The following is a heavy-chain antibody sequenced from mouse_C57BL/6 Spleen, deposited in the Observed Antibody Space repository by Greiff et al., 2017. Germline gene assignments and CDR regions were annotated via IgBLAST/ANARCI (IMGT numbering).Heavy chain of an antibody. CDR3: ARGYGSTLDY. Sequence: DVQLVESGGGLVKPGGSLKLSCAASGFTFSDYGMHWVRQAPEKGLEWVAYISSGSSTIYYADTVKGRFTISRDNAKNTLFLQMTSLRSEDTAMYYCARGYGSTLDYWGQGTTLTVSS. V-gene: IGHV5-17*01. D-gene: IGHD1-1*01. J-gene: IGHJ2*01. CDR2: ISSGSSTI. CDR1: GFTFSDYG.